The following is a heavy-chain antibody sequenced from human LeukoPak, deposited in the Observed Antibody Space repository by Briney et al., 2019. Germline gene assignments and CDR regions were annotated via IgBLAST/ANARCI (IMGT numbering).Heavy chain of an antibody. CDR2: IYPGDSDT. D-gene: IGHD4-17*01. V-gene: IGHV5-51*01. CDR1: GYSSTSYW. Sequence: GESLKISCKGSGYSSTSYWIGWVRQMPGKGLEWMGIIYPGDSDTRYSPSFQGQVTISADKSISTAYLQWSSLKASDTAMYYCARSTVTTFGAFDIWGQGTMVTVSS. CDR3: ARSTVTTFGAFDI. J-gene: IGHJ3*02.